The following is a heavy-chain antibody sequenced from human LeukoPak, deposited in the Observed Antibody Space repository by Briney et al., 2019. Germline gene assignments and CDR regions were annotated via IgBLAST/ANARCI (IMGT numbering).Heavy chain of an antibody. CDR3: ATLPAAIIS. CDR2: IQRKTDGGTT. D-gene: IGHD2-2*01. CDR1: GFTFTNAW. Sequence: PGGSLRLSCTASGFTFTNAWMSWVRQAPGKGLEWVGRIQRKTDGGTTDYAAPVKGRFTISRDDSKNTLYLQMNSLRAEDTAVYYCATLPAAIISWGQGTLVTVSS. V-gene: IGHV3-15*01. J-gene: IGHJ4*02.